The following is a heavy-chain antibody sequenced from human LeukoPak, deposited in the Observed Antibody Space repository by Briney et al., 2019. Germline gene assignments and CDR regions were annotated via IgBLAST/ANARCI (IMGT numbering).Heavy chain of an antibody. CDR3: AKDRAESQHLVRYFDY. J-gene: IGHJ4*02. Sequence: GRSLRLSCAASGFTFSSYGVHWVRQAPGKGLEWVAVKWYDGSNKYYADSVKGRFTISRDNSKNTLSLQMDSLRGEDTAVYYCAKDRAESQHLVRYFDYWGQGTLVTVSS. CDR2: KWYDGSNK. D-gene: IGHD6-13*01. CDR1: GFTFSSYG. V-gene: IGHV3-33*06.